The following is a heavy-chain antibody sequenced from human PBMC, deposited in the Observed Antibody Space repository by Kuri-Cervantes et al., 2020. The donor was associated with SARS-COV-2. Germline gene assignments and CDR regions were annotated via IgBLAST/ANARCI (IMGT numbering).Heavy chain of an antibody. V-gene: IGHV4-30-2*01. CDR3: GRGGDYDYSSGYSQYVQH. D-gene: IGHD3-3*01. CDR1: GGSISSGGYS. CDR2: IYQSGGT. Sequence: LRLSCEVSGGSISSGGYSWAWIRQPPGKGLEWTGYIYQSGGTYYNPSLKSRVIISVDRSKNQFSLKLESVTAADTAVYYCGRGGDYDYSSGYSQYVQHWGQGTQVTVSS. J-gene: IGHJ1*01.